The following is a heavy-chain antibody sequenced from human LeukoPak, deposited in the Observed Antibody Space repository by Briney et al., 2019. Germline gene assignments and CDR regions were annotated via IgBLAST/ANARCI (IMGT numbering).Heavy chain of an antibody. V-gene: IGHV3-30*02. CDR3: ARENYDILTGYYFRNFYYMDV. Sequence: GGSLRLSCAASGFTFSSYGMHWVRQAPGKGLEWVAFIRYDGSNKYYADSVKGRLTISRDNSKNTLYLQMNSLRAEDTAVYYCARENYDILTGYYFRNFYYMDVWGKGTTVTISS. D-gene: IGHD3-9*01. J-gene: IGHJ6*03. CDR1: GFTFSSYG. CDR2: IRYDGSNK.